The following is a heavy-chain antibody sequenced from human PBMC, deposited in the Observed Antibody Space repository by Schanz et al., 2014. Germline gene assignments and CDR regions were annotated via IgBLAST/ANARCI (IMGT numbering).Heavy chain of an antibody. Sequence: VQLVESGGGVVQPGRSLRLSCAASGFTFSRNAMNWVRQAPGKGLEWVGRIENNANGATTDYAAPVKGRFTVSRDDSRNTLYLQMNTLRTDDTALYYCTTFNNRDALYIWGQGTMVSVSS. D-gene: IGHD1-20*01. CDR2: IENNANGATT. J-gene: IGHJ3*02. CDR1: GFTFSRNA. V-gene: IGHV3-15*04. CDR3: TTFNNRDALYI.